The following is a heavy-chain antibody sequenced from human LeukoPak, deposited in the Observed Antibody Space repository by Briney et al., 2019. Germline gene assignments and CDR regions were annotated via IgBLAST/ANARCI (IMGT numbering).Heavy chain of an antibody. J-gene: IGHJ5*02. V-gene: IGHV4-39*07. Sequence: SETLSLTCTVSGGSISSSSYYWGWIRQPPGKGLEWIGSIYYSGSTYYNPSLKSRVTISVDTSKNQFSLKLSSVTAADTAVYYCARVNTMVRGVTGGWFDPWGQGTLVTVSS. CDR1: GGSISSSSYY. D-gene: IGHD3-10*01. CDR3: ARVNTMVRGVTGGWFDP. CDR2: IYYSGST.